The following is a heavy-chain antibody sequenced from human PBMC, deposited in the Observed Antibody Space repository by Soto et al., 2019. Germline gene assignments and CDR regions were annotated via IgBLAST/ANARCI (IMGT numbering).Heavy chain of an antibody. D-gene: IGHD3-22*01. CDR3: VEGGAAYSASSVYYRPFDH. CDR1: GGTFSSYT. CDR2: ITPIFDTT. Sequence: ASVKVSCKASGGTFSSYTFTWVRQAPRQGLEWMGGITPIFDTTNYSQKFQGRVTITADESTSTAYMELSSLRSDDTAVYYCVEGGAAYSASSVYYRPFDHWGPGTLVTVSS. V-gene: IGHV1-69*13. J-gene: IGHJ4*02.